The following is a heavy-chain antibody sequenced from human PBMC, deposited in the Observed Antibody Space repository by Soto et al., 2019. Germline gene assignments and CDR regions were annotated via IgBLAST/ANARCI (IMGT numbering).Heavy chain of an antibody. J-gene: IGHJ5*02. D-gene: IGHD6-25*01. V-gene: IGHV1-18*04. CDR2: ISGLDGKT. CDR1: GYTFHNHG. CDR3: LSAAETNWFDP. Sequence: GASVKVSCKASGYTFHNHGISWVRQAPGQGLEWLGWISGLDGKTKYAQKFQGRVTMTRNTSISTAYMELSSLRSEDTAVYYCLSAAETNWFDPWGQGTLVTVSS.